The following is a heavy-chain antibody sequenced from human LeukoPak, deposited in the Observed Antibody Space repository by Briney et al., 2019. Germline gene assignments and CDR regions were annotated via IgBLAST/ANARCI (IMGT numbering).Heavy chain of an antibody. CDR3: AISGAAAAGY. V-gene: IGHV3-11*04. CDR2: ISNIGSTT. CDR1: GLTLSNYY. J-gene: IGHJ4*02. Sequence: PGGSLRLSCAASGLTLSNYYMSWIRQAPGKGLEWVSYISNIGSTTHHADSVKGRFTISRDNAKNSLYLQMNSLRAEDTAVYYCAISGAAAAGYWGQGTLVTVSS. D-gene: IGHD6-13*01.